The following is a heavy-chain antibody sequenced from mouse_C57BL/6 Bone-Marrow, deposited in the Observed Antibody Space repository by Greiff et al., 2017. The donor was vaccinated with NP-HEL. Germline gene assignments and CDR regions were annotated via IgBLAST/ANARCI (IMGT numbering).Heavy chain of an antibody. J-gene: IGHJ1*03. CDR3: ARGYSCYCYLDV. V-gene: IGHV1-64*01. D-gene: IGHD2-3*01. Sequence: QVQLQQPGAELVKPGASVKLSCKASGYTFTSYWMHWVKQRPGQGLEWIGMIHPNSGSTNYNEKFKSKATLTVDKSSSTAYMQLSSLTSEDSAVYYGARGYSCYCYLDVGGTGTRVTVSS. CDR1: GYTFTSYW. CDR2: IHPNSGST.